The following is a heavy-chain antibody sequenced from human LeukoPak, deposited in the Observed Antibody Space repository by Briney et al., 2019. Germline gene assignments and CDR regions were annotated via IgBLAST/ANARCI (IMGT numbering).Heavy chain of an antibody. CDR2: INPSNGGT. D-gene: IGHD3-22*01. Sequence: ASVKVSCKASGYAFSGYYMHWVRQAPGQGLEWMGWINPSNGGTNHAQNFQGRVTMTRDTSISTAYMELSSLTSDDTAVYYCARGPTYYDSSGYRLEYWGQGTLVTVSS. V-gene: IGHV1-2*02. CDR3: ARGPTYYDSSGYRLEY. J-gene: IGHJ4*02. CDR1: GYAFSGYY.